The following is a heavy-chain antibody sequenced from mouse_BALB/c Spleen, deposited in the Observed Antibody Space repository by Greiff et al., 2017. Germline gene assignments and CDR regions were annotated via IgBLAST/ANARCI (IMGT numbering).Heavy chain of an antibody. CDR3: ARSWDYAMDY. CDR1: SYTFTDYA. V-gene: IGHV1-67*01. Sequence: QVHVKQSGPELVRPGVSVKISCKGSSYTFTDYAMHWVKQSHAKSLEWIGVISTYYGNTNYNQKFKGKATMTVDKSSSTAYMELARLTSEDSAVYYCARSWDYAMDYWGQGTSVTVSS. J-gene: IGHJ4*01. D-gene: IGHD4-1*01. CDR2: ISTYYGNT.